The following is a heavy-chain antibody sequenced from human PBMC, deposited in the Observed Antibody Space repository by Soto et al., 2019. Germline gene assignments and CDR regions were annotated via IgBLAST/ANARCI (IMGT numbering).Heavy chain of an antibody. J-gene: IGHJ4*02. D-gene: IGHD3-22*01. V-gene: IGHV4-31*03. CDR1: GGSISSGGYY. CDR2: IYYSGST. CDR3: ASLPISNCYYSSGYPVGYFDY. Sequence: QVQLQESGPGLVKPSQTLSLACTVSGGSISSGGYYWSWIRQHPGKGLEWIGYIYYSGSTDYNPSLKCRVTISVDPSKIQFSLKLSSVTAADTAVYYCASLPISNCYYSSGYPVGYFDYWGQRTLVTVSS.